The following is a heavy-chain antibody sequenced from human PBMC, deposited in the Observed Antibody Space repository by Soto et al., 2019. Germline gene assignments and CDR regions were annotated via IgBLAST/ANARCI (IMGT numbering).Heavy chain of an antibody. CDR3: GARAGGGGY. J-gene: IGHJ4*02. Sequence: EVQLVESGGGLIQPGGSLRLSCAVSGFTVSNNYMSWVRQAPGKGLEGVSVIYSGGYTAYGDSVKGRFTISRDNSKNTLFLQKNSVRAGDAGGYYGGARAGGGGYWGQGTLVTVSS. CDR1: GFTVSNNY. CDR2: IYSGGYT. V-gene: IGHV3-53*01. D-gene: IGHD3-10*01.